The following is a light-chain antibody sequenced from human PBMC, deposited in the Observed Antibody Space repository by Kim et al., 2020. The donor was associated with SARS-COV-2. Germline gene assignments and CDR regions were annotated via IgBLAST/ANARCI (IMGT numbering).Light chain of an antibody. J-gene: IGLJ3*02. V-gene: IGLV7-46*01. CDR1: TKTVTSCHH. Sequence: VTLPCRSATKTVTSCHHAYCFQQNPDQAPRTLIYDPRNEHSWSPARFSGSLLGGKAALTLSAAQPEDEAEYYCLLSYTATWVFGGGTQLTVL. CDR2: DPR. CDR3: LLSYTATWV.